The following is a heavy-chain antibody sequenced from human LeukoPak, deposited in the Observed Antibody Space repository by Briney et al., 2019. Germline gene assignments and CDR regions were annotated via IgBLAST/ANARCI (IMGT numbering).Heavy chain of an antibody. V-gene: IGHV3-30*03. J-gene: IGHJ4*02. D-gene: IGHD3-10*01. CDR3: AAGGSPPHYFDY. CDR1: GFTFSNYG. CDR2: ISYDGSRK. Sequence: GGSLRLSCAASGFTFSNYGIHWVRQAPGKGLEWVAIISYDGSRKDYADSVKGRFTISRDNSKNTLYLQMNSLRAEDTAVYYCAAGGSPPHYFDYWGQGTLVTVSS.